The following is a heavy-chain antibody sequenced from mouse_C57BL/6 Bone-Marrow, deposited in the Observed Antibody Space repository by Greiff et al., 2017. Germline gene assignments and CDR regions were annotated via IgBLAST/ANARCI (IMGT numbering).Heavy chain of an antibody. CDR3: AREGDVGFAY. CDR2: ISYSGST. D-gene: IGHD3-3*01. J-gene: IGHJ3*01. CDR1: GYSITSGYD. Sequence: EVKLMESGPGMVKPSQSLSLTCPVTGYSITSGYDWHWIRHFPGNKLEWMGYISYSGSTNYNPSLKSRISITHDTSKNHFFLKLNSVTTEDTATYYCAREGDVGFAYWGQGTLVTVSA. V-gene: IGHV3-1*01.